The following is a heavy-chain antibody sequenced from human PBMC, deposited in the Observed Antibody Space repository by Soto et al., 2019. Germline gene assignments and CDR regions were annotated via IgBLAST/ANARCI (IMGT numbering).Heavy chain of an antibody. V-gene: IGHV3-7*03. CDR1: GFTFSTYW. CDR3: AREWSPPLAVFDF. D-gene: IGHD1-26*01. CDR2: IKQHGNEK. J-gene: IGHJ4*02. Sequence: GGSLRLSCTASGFTFSTYWMTWVRQAPGKGLEWVANIKQHGNEKYYLDSVNGRFTISRDNAKNSLYLQMNSLRAEDTAVYYCAREWSPPLAVFDFWGQGTPVTV.